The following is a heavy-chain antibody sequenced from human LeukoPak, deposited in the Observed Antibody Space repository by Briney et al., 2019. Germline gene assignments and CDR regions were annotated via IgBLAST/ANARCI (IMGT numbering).Heavy chain of an antibody. J-gene: IGHJ4*02. CDR3: AKGTLGGGFNY. D-gene: IGHD3-16*01. Sequence: GGSLRLSCAASGFTFSSYWMSWVRQAPGKGLEWVSAISGSGERTYYADSVKGRFTISRDNSKNTLYLQMNSLRAEDTAVYYCAKGTLGGGFNYWGQGTLVTVSS. CDR1: GFTFSSYW. CDR2: ISGSGERT. V-gene: IGHV3-23*01.